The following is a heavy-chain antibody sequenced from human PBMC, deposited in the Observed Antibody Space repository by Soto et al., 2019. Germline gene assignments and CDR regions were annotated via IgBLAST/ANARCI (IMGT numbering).Heavy chain of an antibody. CDR3: ARSITIFGVVPFDP. D-gene: IGHD3-3*01. V-gene: IGHV4-34*01. J-gene: IGHJ5*02. CDR1: GGSFSGYY. CDR2: INHSGST. Sequence: QVQLQQWGAGLLKPSETLSLTCAVYGGSFSGYYWSWIRQPPGKGLEWIGEINHSGSTNYNLSLKSRVTISVDTSKNQFSLKLSSVTAADTAVYYCARSITIFGVVPFDPWGQGTLVTVSS.